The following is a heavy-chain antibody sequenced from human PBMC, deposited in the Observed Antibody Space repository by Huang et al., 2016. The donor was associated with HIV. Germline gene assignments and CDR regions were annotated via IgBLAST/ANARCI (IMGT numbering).Heavy chain of an antibody. CDR2: VRSKAFGGAS. CDR3: SPSGDDYFYFYMDV. Sequence: QLVESGGDSVQSGRSLRLSCRGSGFIFNDFAINWFRQSPGKGMEGIGVVRSKAFGGASKRAPSVKDRFTVSRDEAKNVAFLQMDNLQVDDTAIYYCSPSGDDYFYFYMDVWGNGTTVIVS. D-gene: IGHD4-17*01. V-gene: IGHV3-49*03. CDR1: GFIFNDFA. J-gene: IGHJ6*03.